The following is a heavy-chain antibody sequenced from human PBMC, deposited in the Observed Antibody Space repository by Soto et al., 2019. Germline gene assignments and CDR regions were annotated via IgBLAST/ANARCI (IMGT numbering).Heavy chain of an antibody. V-gene: IGHV3-23*01. CDR3: AKDQTDVTLFDY. J-gene: IGHJ4*02. CDR1: GFSFSSLA. Sequence: LRLSCAASGFSFSSLAMSWVRQAPGKGLEWVSSISGRGVDTLYADSVKGRFTISRDNSRNTLYLQVNSLIAEDTAVYYCAKDQTDVTLFDYWGQGTLVTVSS. CDR2: ISGRGVDT. D-gene: IGHD2-21*02.